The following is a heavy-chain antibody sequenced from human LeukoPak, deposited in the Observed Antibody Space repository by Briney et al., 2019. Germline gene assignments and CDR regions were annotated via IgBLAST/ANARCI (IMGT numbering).Heavy chain of an antibody. CDR3: ARTETGVGATDY. CDR2: INHSGST. CDR1: GGSFSGYY. V-gene: IGHV4-34*01. D-gene: IGHD1-26*01. Sequence: SETLSLTCAVYGGSFSGYYWSWIRQPPGKGLEWIGEINHSGSTNYNPSLKSRVTISVDTSKNQFSLKLSSVTAADTAVYYCARTETGVGATDYWGQGTLVTVSS. J-gene: IGHJ4*02.